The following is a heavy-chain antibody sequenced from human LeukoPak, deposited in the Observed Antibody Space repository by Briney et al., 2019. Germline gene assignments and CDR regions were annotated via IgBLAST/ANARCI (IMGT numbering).Heavy chain of an antibody. J-gene: IGHJ4*02. CDR3: ATLGYCANGVCPAHY. CDR2: IKQDGSEK. CDR1: GFTFGDFA. Sequence: GGSLRLSCTASGFTFGDFAMSWFRQAPGKGLEWVANIKQDGSEKYYVDSVKGRFTISRDNAKNSLYLQMNSLRAEDTAVYYCATLGYCANGVCPAHYWGQGTLVTVSS. D-gene: IGHD2-8*01. V-gene: IGHV3-7*01.